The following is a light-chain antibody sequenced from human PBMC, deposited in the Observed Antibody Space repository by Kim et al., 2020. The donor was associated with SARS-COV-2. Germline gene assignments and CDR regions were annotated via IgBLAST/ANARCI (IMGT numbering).Light chain of an antibody. CDR2: QDS. CDR3: QAWDSSTVV. Sequence: GSPGQTASITCSGDKLGDKYACWYQQKPGQSPVLVIYQDSKRPSGIPERFSGSNSGNTATLTISGTQAMDEADYYCQAWDSSTVVFGGGTKVTVL. V-gene: IGLV3-1*01. CDR1: KLGDKY. J-gene: IGLJ2*01.